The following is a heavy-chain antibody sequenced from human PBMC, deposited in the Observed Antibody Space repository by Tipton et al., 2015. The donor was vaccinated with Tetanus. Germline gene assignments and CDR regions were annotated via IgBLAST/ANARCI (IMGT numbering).Heavy chain of an antibody. V-gene: IGHV4-39*07. D-gene: IGHD1-1*01. CDR1: GGSISSRNYY. CDR2: VYYSGNT. J-gene: IGHJ4*02. CDR3: ARGIDEYKSGNY. Sequence: TLSLTCSVSGGSISSRNYYWGWIRQPPGKGLEFIGRVYYSGNTDYNPSLKSRVTILVDTSENQFSLKLSSVTAADTAVYYCARGIDEYKSGNYWGQGTLVTVAS.